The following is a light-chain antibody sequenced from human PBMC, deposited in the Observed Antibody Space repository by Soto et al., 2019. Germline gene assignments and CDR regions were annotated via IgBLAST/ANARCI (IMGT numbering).Light chain of an antibody. Sequence: DIQMTQSPSTLSASVGDRVTITCRASQSISTWLAWYKQKPGKAPEGLIYEASSLERGVPSRFSGSGSGTEFTLTISSLQPDDFAPYYCQQYMSLWTFGQGTKVEIK. CDR3: QQYMSLWT. V-gene: IGKV1-5*03. CDR1: QSISTW. CDR2: EAS. J-gene: IGKJ1*01.